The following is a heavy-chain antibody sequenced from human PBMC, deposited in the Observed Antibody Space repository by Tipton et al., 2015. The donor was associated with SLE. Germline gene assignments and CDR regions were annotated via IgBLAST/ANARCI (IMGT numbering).Heavy chain of an antibody. Sequence: TLSLTCTVSGGPISSYYWSWIRQPPGKGLEWIGYIYYSESTNYNPSLKSRVTISVDTSKNQFSLKQSSVTAADTAVYYCAAEGIAAAGNAFDIWGQGTMVTVSS. CDR1: GGPISSYY. CDR2: IYYSEST. D-gene: IGHD6-13*01. CDR3: AAEGIAAAGNAFDI. J-gene: IGHJ3*02. V-gene: IGHV4-59*01.